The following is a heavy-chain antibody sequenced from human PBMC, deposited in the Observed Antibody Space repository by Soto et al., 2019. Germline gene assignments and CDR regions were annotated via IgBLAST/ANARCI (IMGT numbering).Heavy chain of an antibody. V-gene: IGHV3-33*01. CDR3: ARTVVFDC. CDR2: IWYDGSNK. D-gene: IGHD2-15*01. Sequence: GGSLRLSCAASGFTFSSYGMHWVRQAPGKGLEWVAVIWYDGSNKYYADSVKGRFTISRDNSKNTLYLQMSSLGAEDTAIYYCARTVVFDCWGQGTLVTVSS. CDR1: GFTFSSYG. J-gene: IGHJ4*02.